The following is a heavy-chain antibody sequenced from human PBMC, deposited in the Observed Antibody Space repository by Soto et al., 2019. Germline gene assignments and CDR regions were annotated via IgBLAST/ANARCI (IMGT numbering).Heavy chain of an antibody. CDR1: GGSFSGYY. D-gene: IGHD3-3*01. CDR3: ARGHLTPFWSGYYTKFDY. V-gene: IGHV4-34*01. Sequence: QVQLQQWGAGLLKPSETLSLTCAVYGGSFSGYYWSWIRQPPGKGLEWMGEINHSGSTNYNPSLKSRVTISVDTSKNQFSLKLSSVTAADTAVYYCARGHLTPFWSGYYTKFDYWGQGTLVTVSS. J-gene: IGHJ4*02. CDR2: INHSGST.